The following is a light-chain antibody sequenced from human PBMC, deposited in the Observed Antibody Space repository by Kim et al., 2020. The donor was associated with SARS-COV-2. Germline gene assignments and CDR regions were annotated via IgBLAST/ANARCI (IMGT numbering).Light chain of an antibody. V-gene: IGLV1-47*01. CDR2: RNN. J-gene: IGLJ2*01. CDR1: SSNIGNNF. CDR3: ATWDDSLSGHVV. Sequence: ELTQPRSASGTPGQRVIISCSGSSSNIGNNFVYWYQQLPGTAPKVLIFRNNQRSSGVPDRFSGSKSGTSASLAISGLRSDDEADYYCATWDDSLSGHVVFGGGTKVTVL.